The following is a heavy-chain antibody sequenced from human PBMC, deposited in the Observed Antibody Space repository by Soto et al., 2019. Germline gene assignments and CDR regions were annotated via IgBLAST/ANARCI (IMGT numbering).Heavy chain of an antibody. CDR1: GGTFTDYA. J-gene: IGHJ6*02. Sequence: ASVKVSCKASGGTFTDYAISWVRQAPGQGLQWMGGIIPLFGTTNYAQSFQGRVTITADKFTNTAHMELSSLGSDDTAVYYCATCIWTSYYYYNMDVWGQGTTVTVS. D-gene: IGHD3-3*01. V-gene: IGHV1-69*06. CDR2: IIPLFGTT. CDR3: ATCIWTSYYYYNMDV.